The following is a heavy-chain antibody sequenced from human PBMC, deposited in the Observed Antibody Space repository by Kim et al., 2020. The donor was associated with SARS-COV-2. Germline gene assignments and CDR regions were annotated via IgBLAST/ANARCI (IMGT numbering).Heavy chain of an antibody. Sequence: GGSLRLSCAASGFIFSDYAMTWVRQAPGKGLEWVSIIEESGAFTYYADSVKGRFIISRDNAKNTLYLQMNSLRAEDTALYFCAKGQGMGLEDWHFDYWGQGTLVTASS. CDR2: IEESGAFT. V-gene: IGHV3-23*01. D-gene: IGHD3-9*01. CDR1: GFIFSDYA. J-gene: IGHJ4*02. CDR3: AKGQGMGLEDWHFDY.